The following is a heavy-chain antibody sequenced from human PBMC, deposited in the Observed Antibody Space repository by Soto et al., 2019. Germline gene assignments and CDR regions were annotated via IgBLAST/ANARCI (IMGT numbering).Heavy chain of an antibody. CDR3: ARCSGGSCYSWEYFQH. D-gene: IGHD2-15*01. J-gene: IGHJ1*01. V-gene: IGHV3-21*01. CDR2: ISSSSSYI. CDR1: GFTFSSYS. Sequence: GGSLRLSCAASGFTFSSYSMNWVRQAPGKGLEWVSSISSSSSYIYYADSVKGRFTISRDNAKNSLYLQMNSLRAEDTAVYYCARCSGGSCYSWEYFQHWGQGTLVTVSS.